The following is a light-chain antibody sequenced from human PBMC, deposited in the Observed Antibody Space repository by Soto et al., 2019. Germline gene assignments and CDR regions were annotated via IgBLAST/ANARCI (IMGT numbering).Light chain of an antibody. CDR2: GAS. CDR1: QSVSSSY. J-gene: IGKJ4*01. Sequence: EILLTQSPGTLSLSPGERATLSCRASQSVSSSYLAWYQQKPGQAPRLLIYGASSRATGIPDRFSGSGSGTDFTLTISRLEPEDFAVYYCKQYNNWPLTFGGGTKVDI. CDR3: KQYNNWPLT. V-gene: IGKV3-20*01.